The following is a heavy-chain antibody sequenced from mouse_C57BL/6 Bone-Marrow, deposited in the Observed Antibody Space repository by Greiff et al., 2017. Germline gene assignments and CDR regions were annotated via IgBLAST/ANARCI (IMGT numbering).Heavy chain of an antibody. J-gene: IGHJ3*01. CDR3: ARDGYFGFAY. Sequence: QVQLQQPGAELVKPGASVKLSCKASGYTFTSYWMQWVKQRPGQGLEWIGEIDPSDSYTNYNQKFKGKATLTVAPSSSTAYMQLRSLTAEDSAVNYCARDGYFGFAYWGQGTLVTVSA. CDR1: GYTFTSYW. CDR2: IDPSDSYT. D-gene: IGHD2-3*01. V-gene: IGHV1-50*01.